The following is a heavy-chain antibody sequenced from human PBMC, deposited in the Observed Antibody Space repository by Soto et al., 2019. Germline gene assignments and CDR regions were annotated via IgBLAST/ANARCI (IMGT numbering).Heavy chain of an antibody. Sequence: QLQLQESDPGLVKPSETLSLTCTVSGGSISDSDYYWGWIRQPQPPGNGLEWIGTIYYSGSTYYNPSLKSRVTMSVDTSKNQFSLRLSSVTAADTAVYYCARHYSGYSDYWGQGTLVTVSS. J-gene: IGHJ4*02. D-gene: IGHD3-22*01. CDR3: ARHYSGYSDY. CDR2: IYYSGST. V-gene: IGHV4-39*01. CDR1: GGSISDSDYY.